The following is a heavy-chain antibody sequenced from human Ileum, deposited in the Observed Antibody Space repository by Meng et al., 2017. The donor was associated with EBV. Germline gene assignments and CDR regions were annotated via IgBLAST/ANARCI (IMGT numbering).Heavy chain of an antibody. J-gene: IGHJ4*02. V-gene: IGHV4-39*07. CDR3: ATRVAAVKYYFDY. CDR2: MYYSGST. D-gene: IGHD6-19*01. CDR1: GGPTSNENAY. Sequence: HLQRQEPRPGLAKPSATLSLTCTGSGGPTSNENAYWGWIRQPPGKGLEWIGSMYYSGSTYYNPSLKSRVTMSLDTSKNQFSLQLTSVTAADTALYYCATRVAAVKYYFDYWGQGTLVTVSS.